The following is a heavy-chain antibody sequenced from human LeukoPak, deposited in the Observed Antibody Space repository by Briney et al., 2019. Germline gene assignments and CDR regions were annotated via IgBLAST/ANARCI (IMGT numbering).Heavy chain of an antibody. CDR2: ISADNGNT. CDR3: ARRVFSGWGYYFDY. CDR1: GYTFTTYG. J-gene: IGHJ4*02. Sequence: ASVKVSCKASGYTFTTYGLSWVRQAPGQGLEWMGWISADNGNTDYAQRFQGRVTMTTDTSTSTAYMELSSLRSDDTAIYYCARRVFSGWGYYFDYWGQGTLVTVSS. D-gene: IGHD6-19*01. V-gene: IGHV1-18*01.